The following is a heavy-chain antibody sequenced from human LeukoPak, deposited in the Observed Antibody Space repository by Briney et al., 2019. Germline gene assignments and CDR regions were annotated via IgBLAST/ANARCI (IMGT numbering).Heavy chain of an antibody. CDR3: ATGGLEIDVVPAAIWWVY. J-gene: IGHJ4*02. CDR2: ISGSGGST. CDR1: GFTFSSYA. V-gene: IGHV3-23*01. Sequence: GGSLRLSCAASGFTFSSYAMSWVRQAPGKGLEWVSAISGSGGSTYYADSVKGRFTISRDNSKNTLYLQMNSLRAEDTAVYYCATGGLEIDVVPAAIWWVYWGQGTLVTVSS. D-gene: IGHD2-2*01.